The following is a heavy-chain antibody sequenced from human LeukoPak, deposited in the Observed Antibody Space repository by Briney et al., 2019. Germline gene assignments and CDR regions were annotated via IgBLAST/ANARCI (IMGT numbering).Heavy chain of an antibody. J-gene: IGHJ5*02. CDR2: IYHSGST. D-gene: IGHD3-3*01. CDR1: GGSVNSGSYY. Sequence: SETLSPTCSVSGGSVNSGSYYWNWIRQTPGKGLEWIGYIYHSGSTYYNPSLKSRVTISVDRSKNQFSLKLSSVTAADTAVYYCARGGYYDFWSGYSDNNWFDPWGQGTLVTVSS. CDR3: ARGGYYDFWSGYSDNNWFDP. V-gene: IGHV4-30-2*01.